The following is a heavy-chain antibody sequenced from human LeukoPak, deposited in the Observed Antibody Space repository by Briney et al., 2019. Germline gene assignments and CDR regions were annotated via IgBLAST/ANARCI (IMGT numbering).Heavy chain of an antibody. CDR2: TYYRSEWYN. Sequence: SQTLSLTCAISGDSVSSNSAAWHWIRQSPSRGLEWLGRTYYRSEWYNDYSVSVRSRITINPDTSKNQFSLHLNSVTPEDTAVYYCARGGYCGSGSFYSTQTSVFDYWGQGTLVIVSS. CDR1: GDSVSSNSAA. D-gene: IGHD3-10*01. J-gene: IGHJ4*02. CDR3: ARGGYCGSGSFYSTQTSVFDY. V-gene: IGHV6-1*01.